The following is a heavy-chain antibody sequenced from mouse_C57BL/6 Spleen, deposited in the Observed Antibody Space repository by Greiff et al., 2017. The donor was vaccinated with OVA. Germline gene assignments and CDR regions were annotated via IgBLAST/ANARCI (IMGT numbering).Heavy chain of an antibody. D-gene: IGHD1-2*01. Sequence: EVKLMESGGGLVQPGGSLKLSCAASGFTFSDYGMAWVRQAPRKGPEWVAFISNLAYSIYYADTVTGRFTISRENAKNTLYLEMSSLRSEDTAMYYCARQGATAYYFDYWGQGTTLTVSS. J-gene: IGHJ2*01. V-gene: IGHV5-15*01. CDR3: ARQGATAYYFDY. CDR2: ISNLAYSI. CDR1: GFTFSDYG.